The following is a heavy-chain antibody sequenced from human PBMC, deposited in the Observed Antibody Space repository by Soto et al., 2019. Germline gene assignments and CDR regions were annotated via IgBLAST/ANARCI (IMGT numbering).Heavy chain of an antibody. J-gene: IGHJ4*02. Sequence: PGESLKISCKASGFSFTNFWIGWVRQMPGKGLEWMGVIYPNDSDYIYSPSFQGQVTISADKSINTAYLQWSSLKASDTATYFCAGLRESYYYDSSGESTHYFDYWGQGTLVTVSS. CDR1: GFSFTNFW. CDR2: IYPNDSDY. CDR3: AGLRESYYYDSSGESTHYFDY. D-gene: IGHD3-22*01. V-gene: IGHV5-51*01.